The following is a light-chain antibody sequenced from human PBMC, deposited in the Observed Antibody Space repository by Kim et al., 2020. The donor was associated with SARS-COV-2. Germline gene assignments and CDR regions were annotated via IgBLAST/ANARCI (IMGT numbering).Light chain of an antibody. CDR1: QSISNF. CDR3: QQVHSIPIT. J-gene: IGKJ5*01. CDR2: AAS. V-gene: IGKV1-39*01. Sequence: GDRVTITCRARQSISNFVNWYQQIPGEAPRVLISAASSWQSGVPSRFSGSVSGTDFTLTISTLQPEDSASYYCQQVHSIPITFGQGTRLEIK.